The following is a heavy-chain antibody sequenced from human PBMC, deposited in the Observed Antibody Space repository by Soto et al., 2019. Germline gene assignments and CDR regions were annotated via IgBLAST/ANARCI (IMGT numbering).Heavy chain of an antibody. D-gene: IGHD2-15*01. CDR1: GYTFTSYG. CDR2: ISAYNGNT. V-gene: IGHV1-18*01. Sequence: QVQLVPSGAEVKKPGASVKVSCKASGYTFTSYGISWVRQAPGQGLEWMGWISAYNGNTNYAQKLQGRVTMTTDSTAGTAYMELRRLRSDDTAVYSCARMESRWSVSHFGYWGQVTLVTVSS. CDR3: ARMESRWSVSHFGY. J-gene: IGHJ4*02.